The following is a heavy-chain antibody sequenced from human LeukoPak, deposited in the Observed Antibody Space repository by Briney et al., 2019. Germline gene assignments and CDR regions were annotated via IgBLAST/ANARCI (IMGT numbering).Heavy chain of an antibody. V-gene: IGHV4-34*01. D-gene: IGHD2-2*01. Sequence: PSETLSLTCAVHGGSLSGYYWSWIRQTPGKGLEWIGEIRRSGNANYNPSLKSRVTLSIDTSKNHFSLNLTSVTAADTAMYYCASRPMPTPMTSPFDYWGPGAQVTVSS. CDR2: IRRSGNA. CDR3: ASRPMPTPMTSPFDY. CDR1: GGSLSGYY. J-gene: IGHJ4*02.